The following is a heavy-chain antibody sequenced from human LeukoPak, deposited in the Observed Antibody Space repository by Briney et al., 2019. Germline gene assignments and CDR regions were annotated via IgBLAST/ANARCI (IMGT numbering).Heavy chain of an antibody. D-gene: IGHD6-13*01. CDR2: INHSGST. CDR1: GGSFSGYY. CDR3: ASILAAYSSSWYFDY. Sequence: PSETLSLTCAVYGGSFSGYYWSWIRQPPGKGLEWIGEINHSGSTNYNPSLKSRVTISVDTSKNQFSLKLSSVTAADTAVYYCASILAAYSSSWYFDYWGQGTLVTVSS. V-gene: IGHV4-34*01. J-gene: IGHJ4*02.